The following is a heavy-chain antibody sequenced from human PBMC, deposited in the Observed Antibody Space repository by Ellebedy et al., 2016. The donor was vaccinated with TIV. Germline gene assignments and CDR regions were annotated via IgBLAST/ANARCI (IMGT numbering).Heavy chain of an antibody. CDR2: ISRHGMTT. J-gene: IGHJ4*02. Sequence: PGGSLRLSCAASGFIFNSHRMHWVRQAPRKGLDWVAVISRHGMTTYYADSVKGRFTISRDNSNNSLYLQMNSLRAEDTAVYFCTKEGAVAGAPAYLAYDYWGQGTLVTVSS. CDR1: GFIFNSHR. V-gene: IGHV3-30*13. D-gene: IGHD6-19*01. CDR3: TKEGAVAGAPAYLAYDY.